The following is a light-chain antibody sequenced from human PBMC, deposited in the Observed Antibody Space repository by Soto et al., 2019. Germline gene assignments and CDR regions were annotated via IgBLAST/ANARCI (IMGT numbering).Light chain of an antibody. CDR1: QDISNY. CDR3: QQYDNLPLT. V-gene: IGKV1-33*01. Sequence: DIQMTQSPSSLSASVGDRVTITCQASQDISNYLNWYQQKPGKAPKLLIYDASNLETGVPSRFSASGSGTDFTFTISILQPEDIATYYCQQYDNLPLTFGGGTKVDIK. CDR2: DAS. J-gene: IGKJ4*01.